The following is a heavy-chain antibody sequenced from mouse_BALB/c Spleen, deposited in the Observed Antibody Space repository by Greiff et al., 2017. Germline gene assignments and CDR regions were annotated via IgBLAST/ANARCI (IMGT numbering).Heavy chain of an antibody. J-gene: IGHJ4*01. CDR3: AREGYYDYDDGYYAMDY. CDR1: GISITTGNYR. V-gene: IGHV3-5*02. D-gene: IGHD2-4*01. CDR2: IYYSGTI. Sequence: EVKLVESGPGLVKPSQTVSLTCTVTGISITTGNYRWSWIRQFPGHKLEWIGYIYYSGTITYNPSLTSRTTITRDTSKNQFFLEMNSLTAEDTATYYCAREGYYDYDDGYYAMDYWGQGTSVTVSS.